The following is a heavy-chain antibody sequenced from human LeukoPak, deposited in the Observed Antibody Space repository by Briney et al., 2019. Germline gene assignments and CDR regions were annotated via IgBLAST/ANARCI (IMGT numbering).Heavy chain of an antibody. CDR3: ASNFHGDYHY. J-gene: IGHJ4*02. CDR1: GFTFSIYW. V-gene: IGHV3-74*01. CDR2: INSDGSAT. D-gene: IGHD4-17*01. Sequence: PGGSLRLSCAASGFTFSIYWMHWVRQAPGKGLVWVSRINSDGSATTYADSVKGRFTISRDDANNTLYLQMNSLRAEDTAVYYCASNFHGDYHYWGQGTLVIVSS.